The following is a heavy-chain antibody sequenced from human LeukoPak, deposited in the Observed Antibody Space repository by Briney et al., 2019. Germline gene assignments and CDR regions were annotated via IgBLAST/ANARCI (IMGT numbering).Heavy chain of an antibody. Sequence: PGRSLRLSCAASGFTFSSYGMHWVRQAPGKGLEWVAVISYDGSNKYYADSVKGRFTISRDNSKNTLYLQMNSLRAEDTAVYYCAKDRGYYDSSKYFQHWGQGTLVTVSS. V-gene: IGHV3-30*18. CDR1: GFTFSSYG. J-gene: IGHJ1*01. CDR2: ISYDGSNK. CDR3: AKDRGYYDSSKYFQH. D-gene: IGHD3-22*01.